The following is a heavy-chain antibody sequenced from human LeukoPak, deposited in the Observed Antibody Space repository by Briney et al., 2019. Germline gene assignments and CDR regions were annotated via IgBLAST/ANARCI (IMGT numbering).Heavy chain of an antibody. D-gene: IGHD2-2*02. CDR3: ARTERGYCSSTSCHKGGYYFDY. CDR1: GYTFTSYD. CDR2: MNPNSGNT. J-gene: IGHJ4*02. Sequence: GASVKVSCKASGYTFTSYDINWVRQATGQGLEWMGWMNPNSGNTGYAQKFQGRVTMTRNTSISTAYMELSSLRSEDTAVCYCARTERGYCSSTSCHKGGYYFDYWGQGTLVTVSS. V-gene: IGHV1-8*01.